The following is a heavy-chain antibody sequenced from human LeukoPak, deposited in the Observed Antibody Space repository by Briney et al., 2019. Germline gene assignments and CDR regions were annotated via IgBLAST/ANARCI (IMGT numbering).Heavy chain of an antibody. Sequence: TGGSLRLSCAASGFTFSSYGMHWVRQAPGKGLEWVAVIRYDGSNKYYADSVKGRFTISRDNSKNTLYLQMNSLRAEDTAVYYCARDRSMVRGAKEVSYFDYWGQGTLVTVSS. CDR2: IRYDGSNK. J-gene: IGHJ4*02. V-gene: IGHV3-33*08. D-gene: IGHD3-10*01. CDR3: ARDRSMVRGAKEVSYFDY. CDR1: GFTFSSYG.